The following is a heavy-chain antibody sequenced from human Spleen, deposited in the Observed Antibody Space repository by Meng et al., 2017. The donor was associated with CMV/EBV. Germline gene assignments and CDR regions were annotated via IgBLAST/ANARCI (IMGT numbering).Heavy chain of an antibody. D-gene: IGHD3-3*01. CDR2: ISFDASNK. V-gene: IGHV3-30*01. Sequence: GESLKISCAASGFSISPYAMQWVRQAPGKGLEWVAVISFDASNKRYADSVKGRFAISRDNSKDTLYLEMNSLKPEDTALYYCAKNYDLAGGYSGWFDPWGQGTLVTVSS. CDR1: GFSISPYA. CDR3: AKNYDLAGGYSGWFDP. J-gene: IGHJ5*02.